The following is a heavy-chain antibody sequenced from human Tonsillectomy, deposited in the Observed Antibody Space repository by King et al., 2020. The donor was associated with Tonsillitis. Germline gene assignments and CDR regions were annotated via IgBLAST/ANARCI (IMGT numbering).Heavy chain of an antibody. V-gene: IGHV4-4*07. CDR1: GGSISSYY. CDR3: ASERGYYYGSGSYETYNWFDP. J-gene: IGHJ5*02. CDR2: IYTSGST. Sequence: QVQLQESGPGLVKPSETLSLTCTVSGGSISSYYWSWIRQPAGKGLEWIGRIYTSGSTSYNPSLKSRVTMSVDTSKNQFSLKLSSVTAADTAVYYCASERGYYYGSGSYETYNWFDPWGQGTLVTVSS. D-gene: IGHD3-10*01.